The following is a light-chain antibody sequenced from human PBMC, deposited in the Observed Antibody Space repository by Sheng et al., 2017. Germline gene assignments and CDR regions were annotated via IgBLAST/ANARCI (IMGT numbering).Light chain of an antibody. V-gene: IGLV3-21*02. Sequence: SYELTQPPSVSVAPGQTASITCVGNNLGGVGVHWYQQRPGQAPVLVVYDDDDRPSGIPERFSGSISGNTATLTISRVEAGDEADYYCQMWGGSSPLPYVFGTGTKVSVL. J-gene: IGLJ1*01. CDR2: DDD. CDR1: NLGGVG. CDR3: QMWGGSSPLPYV.